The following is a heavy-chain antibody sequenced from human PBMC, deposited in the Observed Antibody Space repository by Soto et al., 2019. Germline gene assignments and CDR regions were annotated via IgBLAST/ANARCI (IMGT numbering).Heavy chain of an antibody. V-gene: IGHV3-66*01. CDR2: IYSGGST. J-gene: IGHJ4*02. CDR1: GFTVSSNY. Sequence: GGSLRLSCAASGFTVSSNYMSWVRQAPGKGLEWVSVIYSGGSTYYADSVKGRFTISRDNSKNTLYLQMNSLRAEDTAVYYCARDPNYDILTGGNWGQGTLVTVSS. D-gene: IGHD3-9*01. CDR3: ARDPNYDILTGGN.